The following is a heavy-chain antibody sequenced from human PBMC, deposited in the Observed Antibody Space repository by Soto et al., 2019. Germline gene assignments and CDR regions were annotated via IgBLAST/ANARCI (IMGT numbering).Heavy chain of an antibody. CDR3: ASWLGRGYYYYMDV. CDR1: GGSISSGGYY. Sequence: SETLSLTCTVSGGSISSGGYYWSWIRQHPGKGLEWIGYIYYSGSTYYNPSLKSRVTISVDTSKNQFSLKLSSVTAADTAVYYCASWLGRGYYYYMDVWGKGTTVTVS. J-gene: IGHJ6*03. V-gene: IGHV4-31*03. D-gene: IGHD3-10*01. CDR2: IYYSGST.